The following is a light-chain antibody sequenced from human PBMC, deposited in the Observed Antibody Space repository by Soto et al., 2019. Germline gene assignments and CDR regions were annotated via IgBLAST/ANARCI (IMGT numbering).Light chain of an antibody. J-gene: IGLJ3*02. CDR1: RSNIGNNY. CDR2: RSN. V-gene: IGLV1-47*01. Sequence: QSVLTQPPSASGTPGQRVTISCSGSRSNIGNNYVHWYQQLPGTAPKLLIYRSNQRPSGVPDRFSGSRSGTSASLSISGPRSEDEAEYHCAAWDDSLSGGVFGGGTKVTVL. CDR3: AAWDDSLSGGV.